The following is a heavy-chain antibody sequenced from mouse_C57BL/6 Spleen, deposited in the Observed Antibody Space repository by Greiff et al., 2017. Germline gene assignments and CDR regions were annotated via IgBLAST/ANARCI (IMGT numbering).Heavy chain of an antibody. CDR3: ARDGNYVGFAY. Sequence: EVNVVESGGGLVKPGGSLKLSCAASGFTFSDYGMHWVRQAPEKGLEWVAYISSGSSTIYYADTVKGRFTISRDNAKNTLFLQMTSLRSEDTAMYYCARDGNYVGFAYWGQGTLVTVSA. D-gene: IGHD2-1*01. V-gene: IGHV5-17*01. CDR2: ISSGSSTI. CDR1: GFTFSDYG. J-gene: IGHJ3*01.